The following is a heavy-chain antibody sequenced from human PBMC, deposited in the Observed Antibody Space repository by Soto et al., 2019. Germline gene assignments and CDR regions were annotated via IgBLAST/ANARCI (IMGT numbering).Heavy chain of an antibody. CDR1: GFTFSNAW. J-gene: IGHJ4*02. CDR2: IKSKTDGGTT. Sequence: PGGSLRLSCAASGFTFSNAWMSWVRQAPGKGLEWVGRIKSKTDGGTTDYAAPVKGRFTISRDDSKNTLYLQMNSLKTEDTAVYYCTTERAVAGYFDYWGQGTLVTVSS. D-gene: IGHD6-19*01. V-gene: IGHV3-15*01. CDR3: TTERAVAGYFDY.